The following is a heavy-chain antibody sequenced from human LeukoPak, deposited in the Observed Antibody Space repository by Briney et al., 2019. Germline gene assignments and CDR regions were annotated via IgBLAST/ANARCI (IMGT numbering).Heavy chain of an antibody. CDR2: ISSSSSYI. CDR1: GFTFSSYS. Sequence: GGSLRLSCAASGFTFSSYSMNWVRQAPGKGLEWVSSISSSSSYIYYADSVKGRFTISRDNAKSSLYLQMNSLRAEDTAVYYCAREIAGWVTMVRGVKNAFDIWGQGTMVTVSS. CDR3: AREIAGWVTMVRGVKNAFDI. D-gene: IGHD3-10*01. V-gene: IGHV3-21*01. J-gene: IGHJ3*02.